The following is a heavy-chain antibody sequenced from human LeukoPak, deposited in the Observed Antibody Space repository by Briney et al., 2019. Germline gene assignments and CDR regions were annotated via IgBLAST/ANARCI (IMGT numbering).Heavy chain of an antibody. D-gene: IGHD3-16*01. J-gene: IGHJ5*02. CDR1: GYTFTSYD. CDR3: ARDVYDYVWGKP. V-gene: IGHV1-8*01. Sequence: ASVKVSCKASGYTFTSYDINWVRQATGQGLEWMGWMNPNSGNTGYAQKFQGRVTMTRNTSISTAYMELSSLRSEDTVVYYCARDVYDYVWGKPWGQGTLVTVSS. CDR2: MNPNSGNT.